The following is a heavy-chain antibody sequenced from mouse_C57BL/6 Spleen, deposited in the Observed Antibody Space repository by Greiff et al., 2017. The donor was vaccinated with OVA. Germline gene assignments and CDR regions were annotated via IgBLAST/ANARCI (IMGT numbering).Heavy chain of an antibody. J-gene: IGHJ3*01. V-gene: IGHV1-54*01. CDR3: ARNYYGYEFAY. D-gene: IGHD2-2*01. CDR1: GYAFTNYL. Sequence: QVQLQQSGAELVRPGTSVKVSCKASGYAFTNYLLEWVKQRPGQGLEWIGVINPGSGGTNYNEKFKGKATLTADKSSSTAYMQLSSLTSEDSAVNFWARNYYGYEFAYWGQETLGTVSA. CDR2: INPGSGGT.